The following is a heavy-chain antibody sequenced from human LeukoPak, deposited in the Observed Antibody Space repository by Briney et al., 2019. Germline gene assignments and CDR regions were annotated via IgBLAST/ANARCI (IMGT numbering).Heavy chain of an antibody. V-gene: IGHV3-23*01. D-gene: IGHD3-10*01. CDR2: IDGSGSIT. CDR3: AKDDRVRGVILLFNY. Sequence: GGSLRLSCAASGFTFSSYAMTWVRQAPGKGLEWVSVIDGSGSITYYADSVKGRFTISRDNSKDTLYLQMNSLRAEDTAVYYCAKDDRVRGVILLFNYWGQGVLVTVSS. J-gene: IGHJ4*02. CDR1: GFTFSSYA.